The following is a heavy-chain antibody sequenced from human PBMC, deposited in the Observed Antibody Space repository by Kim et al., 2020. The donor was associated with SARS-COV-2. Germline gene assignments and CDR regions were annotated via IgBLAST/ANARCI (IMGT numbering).Heavy chain of an antibody. D-gene: IGHD3-9*01. CDR1: RFTFTTYG. Sequence: GRSLRLSCTASRFTFTTYGMHWVRQAPGKGLEWVSFISYEGSIKYYADSVKGRFTISRDDSKNTLYLQMNSLRAEDTAVYYCAKDRAYFEILTGRTLDYWGQGTLVTVSS. CDR3: AKDRAYFEILTGRTLDY. J-gene: IGHJ4*02. CDR2: ISYEGSIK. V-gene: IGHV3-30*18.